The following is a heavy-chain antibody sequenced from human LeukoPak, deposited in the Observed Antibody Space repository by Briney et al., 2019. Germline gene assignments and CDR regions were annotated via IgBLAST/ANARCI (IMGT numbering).Heavy chain of an antibody. CDR2: IKRKIDGETT. CDR1: GFTFSNAW. V-gene: IGHV3-15*01. Sequence: GGSLRLSCAASGFTFSNAWMSWVRQAPGKGLEWVGRIKRKIDGETTDYAAPVKGRFTISRDDSRNTVYLQMNSLKTEDTAVYYCTRDRPSYWGQGTLVTVSS. J-gene: IGHJ4*02. CDR3: TRDRPSY.